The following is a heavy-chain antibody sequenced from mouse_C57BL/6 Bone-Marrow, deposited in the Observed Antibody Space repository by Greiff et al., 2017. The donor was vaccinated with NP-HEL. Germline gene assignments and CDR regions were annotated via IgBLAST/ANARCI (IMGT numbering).Heavy chain of an antibody. V-gene: IGHV1-63*01. CDR3: ARYSNFSSGTSGPYYFEY. J-gene: IGHJ2*01. D-gene: IGHD4-1*01. Sequence: VQLQQSGAELVRPGTSVKMSCKASGYTFTNYWIGWAKQRPGHGLEWIGDIYPGGGYTNYNEKFKGKATLTADKSSSTAYMQFSSLTSEDSAIYYCARYSNFSSGTSGPYYFEYWGQGTTLTVSS. CDR1: GYTFTNYW. CDR2: IYPGGGYT.